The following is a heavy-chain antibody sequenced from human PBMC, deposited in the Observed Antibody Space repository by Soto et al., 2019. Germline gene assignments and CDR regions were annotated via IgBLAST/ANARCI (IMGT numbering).Heavy chain of an antibody. V-gene: IGHV4-59*01. CDR1: GASITSYY. D-gene: IGHD2-2*01. CDR2: IYHSGSP. J-gene: IGHJ5*02. Sequence: QVLLQESGPGLVKPSETLSLTCSVSGASITSYYWSWIRQPPGKGLEWIGYIYHSGSPSYNPSLKSRVTISVDTSKHHLSLRLVSVTAADTALYFCAREDFGSCSSTTCLNWFDPWGQGTLVTVSS. CDR3: AREDFGSCSSTTCLNWFDP.